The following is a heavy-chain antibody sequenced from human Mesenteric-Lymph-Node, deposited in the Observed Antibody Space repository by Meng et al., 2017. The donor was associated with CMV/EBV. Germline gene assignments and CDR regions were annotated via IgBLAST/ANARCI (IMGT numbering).Heavy chain of an antibody. V-gene: IGHV6-1*01. J-gene: IGHJ5*02. CDR1: SGSA. Sequence: SGSAWNWIGQSPSRCLGLLVSTYYRSKWYNDYAVSVKSRITINPDASKNQFSLQLNSVTPEDTAVYYCARNVLLWFGELSDNWFDPWGQGTLVTVSS. D-gene: IGHD3-10*01. CDR3: ARNVLLWFGELSDNWFDP. CDR2: TYYRSKWYN.